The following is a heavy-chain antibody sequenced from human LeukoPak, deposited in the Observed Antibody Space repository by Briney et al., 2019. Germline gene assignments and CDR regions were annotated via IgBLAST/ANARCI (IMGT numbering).Heavy chain of an antibody. V-gene: IGHV4-59*01. J-gene: IGHJ5*02. CDR2: IHYSGST. CDR3: ARSRGGYGDYGSWFDA. CDR1: GGSIGNFF. D-gene: IGHD3-16*01. Sequence: SETLSLTCTVSGGSIGNFFWSWIRQPPGKALEWIGYIHYSGSTKYNPSLKSRVTISVDTSENQFSPTLNSVTAADTAVYYCARSRGGYGDYGSWFDAWGQGILVTVSS.